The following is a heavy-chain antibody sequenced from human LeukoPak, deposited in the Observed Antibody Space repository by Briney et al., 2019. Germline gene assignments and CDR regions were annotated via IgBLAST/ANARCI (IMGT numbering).Heavy chain of an antibody. CDR2: IIPIFGTA. D-gene: IGHD3-22*01. Sequence: AVKVSCKASGGTFSSYAISWVRQAPGQGLEWMGGIIPIFGTANYAQKFQGRVTITADESTSTAYMELSSLRSEDTAVYYCARTGPSYYYDSSGYYYEDYWGQGTLVTVSS. V-gene: IGHV1-69*13. CDR3: ARTGPSYYYDSSGYYYEDY. CDR1: GGTFSSYA. J-gene: IGHJ4*02.